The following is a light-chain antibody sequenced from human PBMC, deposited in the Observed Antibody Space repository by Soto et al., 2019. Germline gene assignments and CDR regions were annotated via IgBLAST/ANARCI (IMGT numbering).Light chain of an antibody. CDR1: QAIRSY. CDR2: TAS. CDR3: QQLNSYPRT. J-gene: IGKJ1*01. Sequence: DIQLTQSPSLLSASVGDRATITCRASQAIRSYLAWYQQKPGKATNLLIYTASTLQSGVPSRFSGSGSGTEFTLTISRLQPEDFATYYCQQLNSYPRTFGQGTKVEIK. V-gene: IGKV1-9*01.